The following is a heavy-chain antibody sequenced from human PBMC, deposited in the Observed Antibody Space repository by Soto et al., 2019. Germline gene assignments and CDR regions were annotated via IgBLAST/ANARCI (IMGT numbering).Heavy chain of an antibody. J-gene: IGHJ4*02. D-gene: IGHD6-19*01. CDR3: AREYSSFEY. Sequence: QVQLQESGPGLVKPSETLSLTCTVSGGSISTYYWSWIRQPPGKGLECIGYIHYSGSTSYNPPLSSRVTISVDTSKNQFSLKLSSVTAADTAVYCCAREYSSFEYWGQGIRVSVSS. V-gene: IGHV4-59*01. CDR2: IHYSGST. CDR1: GGSISTYY.